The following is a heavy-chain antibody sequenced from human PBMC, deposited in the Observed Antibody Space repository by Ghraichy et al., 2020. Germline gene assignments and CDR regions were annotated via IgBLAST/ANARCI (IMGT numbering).Heavy chain of an antibody. J-gene: IGHJ1*01. CDR3: AAGTWLPDAYLHH. D-gene: IGHD6-19*01. CDR1: GYTFTGDY. Sequence: ASVKVSCKASGYTFTGDYLHWVRQAPGQGLEWMGLIYPGGRSPTYAQKFQGRFTVTRDTSTDTVYMELNSLRSEDTAMYYCAAGTWLPDAYLHHWGQGTLVTVSS. CDR2: IYPGGRSP. V-gene: IGHV1-46*01.